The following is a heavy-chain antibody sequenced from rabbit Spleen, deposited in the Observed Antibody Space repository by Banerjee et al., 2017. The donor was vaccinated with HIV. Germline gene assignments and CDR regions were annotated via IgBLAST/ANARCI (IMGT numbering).Heavy chain of an antibody. V-gene: IGHV1S45*01. Sequence: LEESGGGLVQPEGSLKLSCKASGFDFSNYGVTWVRQAPGKGLEWIACIDVSSGSTHYASWAKGRFTISKTSSTTVTLQMTSLTAADTATYFCARDSAGREDFNLWGPGTLVTVS. CDR1: GFDFSNYG. D-gene: IGHD4-1*01. CDR2: IDVSSGST. CDR3: ARDSAGREDFNL. J-gene: IGHJ4*01.